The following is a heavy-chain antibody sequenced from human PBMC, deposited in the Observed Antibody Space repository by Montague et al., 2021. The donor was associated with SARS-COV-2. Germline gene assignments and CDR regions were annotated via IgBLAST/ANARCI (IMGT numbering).Heavy chain of an antibody. D-gene: IGHD2-15*01. V-gene: IGHV4-59*01. J-gene: IGHJ4*02. CDR3: ARGSKWSHFFDY. CDR1: GGSLSSYY. CDR2: VYYNGNT. Sequence: SETLSLTCNVSGGSLSSYYWSWIRQPPGKGLEWSGYVYYNGNTXXXTSXRSRIILSVDKSKNHFSLKVSSVTAADTAVYYCARGSKWSHFFDYWGQGTLVTVSS.